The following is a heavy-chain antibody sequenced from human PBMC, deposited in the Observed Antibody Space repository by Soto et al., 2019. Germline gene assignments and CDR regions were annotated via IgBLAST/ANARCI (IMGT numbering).Heavy chain of an antibody. CDR2: IIPILGIA. Sequence: ASVKVSCKASGGTFSSYTISWVRQAPGQGLEWMGRIIPILGIANYAQKFQGRVTITADKSTSTAYMELSSLRSEDTAVYYCASQPSDIVVVVAADNWFDPWGQGTLVTVSS. CDR1: GGTFSSYT. D-gene: IGHD2-15*01. J-gene: IGHJ5*02. V-gene: IGHV1-69*02. CDR3: ASQPSDIVVVVAADNWFDP.